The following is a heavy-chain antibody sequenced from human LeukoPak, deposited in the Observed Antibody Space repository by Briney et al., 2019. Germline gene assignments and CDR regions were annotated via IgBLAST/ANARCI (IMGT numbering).Heavy chain of an antibody. J-gene: IGHJ4*02. Sequence: TLSLTCTVSGGSISTYYWNWMRQPPGKALEWLARIDWDDDKYYSTSLKTRLAISKDTSKNQVVLTMTNMDPVDTATYYCARLTIVGATTPFDYWGQGILVTVSS. CDR3: ARLTIVGATTPFDY. CDR1: GGSISTYYWN. CDR2: IDWDDDK. V-gene: IGHV2-70*11. D-gene: IGHD1-26*01.